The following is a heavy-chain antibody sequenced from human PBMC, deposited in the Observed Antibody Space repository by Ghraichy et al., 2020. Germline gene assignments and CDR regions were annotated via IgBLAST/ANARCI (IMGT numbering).Heavy chain of an antibody. CDR3: AKDPEPYYYGSGSYDGRRDYYGMDV. D-gene: IGHD3-10*01. J-gene: IGHJ6*02. CDR2: ISWNSGSI. V-gene: IGHV3-9*01. Sequence: GGSLSLSCAASGFTFDDYAMHWVRQAPGKGLEWVSGISWNSGSIGYADSVKGRFTISRDNTKNSLYLQMNSLRAEDTALYYCAKDPEPYYYGSGSYDGRRDYYGMDVWGQGTTVTVSS. CDR1: GFTFDDYA.